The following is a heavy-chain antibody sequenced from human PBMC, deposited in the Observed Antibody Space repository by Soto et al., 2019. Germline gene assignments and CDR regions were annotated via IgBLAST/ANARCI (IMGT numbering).Heavy chain of an antibody. CDR2: IYPGDSDT. J-gene: IGHJ4*02. CDR3: ARGCQDSSGYYYYFDY. V-gene: IGHV5-51*01. D-gene: IGHD3-22*01. CDR1: GYSFTSYW. Sequence: GESLKISCKGSGYSFTSYWIGWVRQMPGKGLEWVGIIYPGDSDTRYRPSFQGQVTISADKSISTAYLQWSSLKASDPAMYYCARGCQDSSGYYYYFDYWGQGTLVTVSS.